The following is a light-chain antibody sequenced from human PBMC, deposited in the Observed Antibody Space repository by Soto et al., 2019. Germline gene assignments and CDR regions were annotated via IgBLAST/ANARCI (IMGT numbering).Light chain of an antibody. CDR2: GAS. CDR3: QRHGAT. V-gene: IGKV3-20*01. CDR1: QSVSSSD. Sequence: IVFTQSPGTLSLSPGERATLSCRASQSVSSSDLAWYQQKPGQAPRLLIYGASSRATGIPDRFSGSGSGTDFTLTISGLEPEDSAAYYCQRHGATFGQGTKVDI. J-gene: IGKJ1*01.